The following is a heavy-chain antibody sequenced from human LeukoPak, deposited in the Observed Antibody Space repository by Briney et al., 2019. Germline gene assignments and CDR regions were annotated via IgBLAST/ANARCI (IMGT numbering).Heavy chain of an antibody. CDR2: INPNSGGT. Sequence: ASVKVSCKASGGTFSSYAISWVRQAPGQGLEWMGWINPNSGGTNYAQKFQGWVTMTRDTSISTAYMELSRLRSDDTAVYYCARAGKAAAPYYFDYWGQGTLVTVSS. J-gene: IGHJ4*02. V-gene: IGHV1-2*04. CDR1: GGTFSSYA. D-gene: IGHD6-13*01. CDR3: ARAGKAAAPYYFDY.